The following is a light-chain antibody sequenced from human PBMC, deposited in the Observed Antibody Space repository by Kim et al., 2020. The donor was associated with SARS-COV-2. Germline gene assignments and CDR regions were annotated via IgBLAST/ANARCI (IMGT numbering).Light chain of an antibody. V-gene: IGKV3-15*01. CDR2: GIS. CDR3: KKYDVWPRT. J-gene: IGKJ1*01. CDR1: QSVSSH. Sequence: EIVMTQSPGTLSVSPGERVTLSCRPSQSVSSHLAWYQQKPGQPPRLLIYGISTRATGIPARFSGAGSGTDFTLTISSLQSDDFAAYYCKKYDVWPRTFGQGTKVDIK.